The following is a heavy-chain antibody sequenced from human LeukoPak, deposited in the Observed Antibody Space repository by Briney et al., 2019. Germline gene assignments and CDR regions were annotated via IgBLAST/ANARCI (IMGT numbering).Heavy chain of an antibody. CDR3: ARGNYGDYSYYYYYYMDV. V-gene: IGHV4-34*01. CDR1: GGSFSGYY. D-gene: IGHD4-17*01. J-gene: IGHJ6*03. CDR2: INLSGST. Sequence: SETLSLTCAVYGGSFSGYYWSWIRQPPGKGLEWIGEINLSGSTNYNPSLKSRVTISVDTSKNQFSLKLSSVTAADTAVYYCARGNYGDYSYYYYYYMDVWGKGTTVTVSS.